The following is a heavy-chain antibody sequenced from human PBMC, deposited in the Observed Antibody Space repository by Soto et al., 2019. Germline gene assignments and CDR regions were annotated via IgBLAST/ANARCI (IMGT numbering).Heavy chain of an antibody. Sequence: ASVKVSCKASGYTFTSYSISWVRQAPGKGLEWMGWISAYNGNTNYAQKFQGRVTMTRDTSTSTVYMELSSLRSEDTAVYYCARGGLLEWFQDPGFDYWGQGTLVTVSS. CDR1: GYTFTSYS. V-gene: IGHV1-18*01. CDR3: ARGGLLEWFQDPGFDY. CDR2: ISAYNGNT. D-gene: IGHD3-3*01. J-gene: IGHJ4*02.